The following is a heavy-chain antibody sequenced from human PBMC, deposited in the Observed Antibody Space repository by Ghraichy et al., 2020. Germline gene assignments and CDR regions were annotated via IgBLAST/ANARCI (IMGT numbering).Heavy chain of an antibody. J-gene: IGHJ4*02. CDR3: ARRGDDVVLGYCSGGRCYQGFDY. CDR2: IYYSGNT. V-gene: IGHV4-39*01. CDR1: GGSISSSSYY. Sequence: SETLSLTCTVSGGSISSSSYYWGWIRQPPGKGLEWIGSIYYSGNTYYNPSLKSRVTISVDTSKNQFSLKLSSVTAADTAVYYCARRGDDVVLGYCSGGRCYQGFDYWGPGTLVNVSS. D-gene: IGHD2-15*01.